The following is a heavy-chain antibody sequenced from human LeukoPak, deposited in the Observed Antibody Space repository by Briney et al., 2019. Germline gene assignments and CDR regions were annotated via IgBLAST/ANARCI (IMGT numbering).Heavy chain of an antibody. Sequence: PGGSLRLSCAASGFTFTNAWMSWVRQAPGKGLEWVANIKQDGSEKYYVDSVKGRFTISRDNAKNSLYLQMNSLRAEDTAVYYCAREGSSWYHPPFDYWGQGTLVTVSS. CDR3: AREGSSWYHPPFDY. D-gene: IGHD6-13*01. J-gene: IGHJ4*02. V-gene: IGHV3-7*01. CDR1: GFTFTNAW. CDR2: IKQDGSEK.